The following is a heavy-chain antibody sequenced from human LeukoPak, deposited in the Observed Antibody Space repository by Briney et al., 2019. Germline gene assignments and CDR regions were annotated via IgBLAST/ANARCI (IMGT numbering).Heavy chain of an antibody. CDR3: ARVMIDFLSDV. D-gene: IGHD3-22*01. J-gene: IGHJ3*01. V-gene: IGHV4-34*01. CDR1: GGSFSGYY. Sequence: SETLSLTCAVYGGSFSGYYWSWIRQPPGKGLEWIGEINHSGSTNYNPSLKSRVTISVDTSKNQFSLKLSSVTAADTAVYYCARVMIDFLSDVWGQGKMVTVSS. CDR2: INHSGST.